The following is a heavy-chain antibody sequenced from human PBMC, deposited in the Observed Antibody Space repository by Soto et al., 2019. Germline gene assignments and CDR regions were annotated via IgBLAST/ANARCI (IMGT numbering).Heavy chain of an antibody. CDR1: GYDFTAYD. J-gene: IGHJ6*02. D-gene: IGHD2-15*01. V-gene: IGHV1-8*02. CDR3: GRDPSPRAPVVGPPYYYATDV. CDR2: MNPINGAT. Sequence: EASVKVSCKASGYDFTAYDINWVRQASGQGLEWMGWMNPINGATGTARRFQGRVSLSRNTATGTAYLELTSLRSDDTAVYYCGRDPSPRAPVVGPPYYYATDVSGPATTVTVSS.